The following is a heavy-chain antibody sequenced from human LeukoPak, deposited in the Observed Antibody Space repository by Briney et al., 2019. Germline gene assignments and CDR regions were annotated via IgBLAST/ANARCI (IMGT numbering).Heavy chain of an antibody. CDR1: GGSISSGGYY. CDR3: AIMDIAMIRGFS. Sequence: SETLSLTCTVSGGSISSGGYYWSWIRQHPGKGLEWIGYIYYSGSTYYNPSLKSRVTISVDTSKNQFSLKLSSVAPEDTAIYYCAIMDIAMIRGFSWGRGTLVIVSS. CDR2: IYYSGST. J-gene: IGHJ5*02. D-gene: IGHD2-2*03. V-gene: IGHV4-31*03.